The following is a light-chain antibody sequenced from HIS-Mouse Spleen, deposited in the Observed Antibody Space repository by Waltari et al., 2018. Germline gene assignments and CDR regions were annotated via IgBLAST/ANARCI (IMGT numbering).Light chain of an antibody. Sequence: QSALTQPASVSGSPGQSITISCTGTSSDVGSYNLFSWYQQHPGKAPKLRIYEGIKRPSGVSNRFSGSKSGNTASLTISGLQAEDEADYYCCSYAGSSTLVFGGGTKLTVL. CDR2: EGI. CDR1: SSDVGSYNL. J-gene: IGLJ2*01. CDR3: CSYAGSSTLV. V-gene: IGLV2-23*01.